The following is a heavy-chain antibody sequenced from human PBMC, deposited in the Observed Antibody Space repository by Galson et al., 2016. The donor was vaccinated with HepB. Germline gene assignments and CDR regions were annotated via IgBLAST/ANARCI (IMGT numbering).Heavy chain of an antibody. CDR3: SRDQGVGYGMDV. Sequence: SVKVSCKASGYTFNTYAINWVRQAPGQGLEWMGWISTYNGDTNFAQKFQGRVTMTTDTTTSTAYMELRSLRSDDTAVYYWSRDQGVGYGMDVWGQGTTVTVSS. D-gene: IGHD1-26*01. V-gene: IGHV1-18*01. CDR1: GYTFNTYA. CDR2: ISTYNGDT. J-gene: IGHJ6*02.